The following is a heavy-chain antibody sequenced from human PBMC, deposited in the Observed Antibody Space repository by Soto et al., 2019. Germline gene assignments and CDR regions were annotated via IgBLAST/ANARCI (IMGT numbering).Heavy chain of an antibody. CDR2: IYWNDEK. Sequence: QITLKESGPTLVKPTQTLTLTCTFSGFSLSTSGVGVGWIRQPPGKALEWLALIYWNDEKRYSPSLKSRLTVTQALSQNQVGLTMTNMGPVDTGPYFCAHRPPPHDSGSYYIYWGQGTLVTVSS. CDR3: AHRPPPHDSGSYYIY. D-gene: IGHD3-10*01. J-gene: IGHJ4*02. CDR1: GFSLSTSGVG. V-gene: IGHV2-5*01.